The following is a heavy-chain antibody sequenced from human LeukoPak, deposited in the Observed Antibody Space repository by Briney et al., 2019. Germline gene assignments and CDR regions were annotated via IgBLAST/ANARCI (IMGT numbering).Heavy chain of an antibody. Sequence: GASVKVSFKASGYTFTSYGISWVRQAPGQGLEWMGWISAYNGNTNYAQKLQGRVTMTTDTSTSTAYMELRSLRSDDTAVYYCARDGRYFDWLLPFDYWGQGTLVTVSS. D-gene: IGHD3-9*01. CDR1: GYTFTSYG. CDR2: ISAYNGNT. J-gene: IGHJ4*02. V-gene: IGHV1-18*04. CDR3: ARDGRYFDWLLPFDY.